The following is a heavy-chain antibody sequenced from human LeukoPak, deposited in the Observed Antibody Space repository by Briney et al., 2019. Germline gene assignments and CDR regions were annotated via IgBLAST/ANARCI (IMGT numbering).Heavy chain of an antibody. CDR2: IYPRDSDT. Sequence: RGESLKISCKASGYPFTHQWIGWVRQKSGRGLEWMGIIYPRDSDTRYSPSFQGHVSISADTSINTAYLEWSRLEATDTAIYYCARHSDVIGAIWGQGTLVTVSS. CDR1: GYPFTHQW. D-gene: IGHD3-10*01. V-gene: IGHV5-51*01. CDR3: ARHSDVIGAI. J-gene: IGHJ4*02.